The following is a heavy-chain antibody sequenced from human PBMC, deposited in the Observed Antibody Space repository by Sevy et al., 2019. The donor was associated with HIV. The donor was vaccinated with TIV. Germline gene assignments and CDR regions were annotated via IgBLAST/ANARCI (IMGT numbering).Heavy chain of an antibody. CDR1: GYTFTDYY. Sequence: ASVKVSCKASGYTFTDYYIHWVRQAPGQGLEWMAWINPNDGVTNYAQRFQGGVTVPRDTSVSTAYMELRGLRYDDTAIYYCARLTTMPTSDLYGMDVWGQGTTVTVSS. CDR3: ARLTTMPTSDLYGMDV. J-gene: IGHJ6*02. V-gene: IGHV1-2*02. CDR2: INPNDGVT. D-gene: IGHD4-17*01.